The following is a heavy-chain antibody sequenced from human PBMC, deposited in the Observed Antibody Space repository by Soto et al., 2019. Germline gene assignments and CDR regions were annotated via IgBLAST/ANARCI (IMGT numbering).Heavy chain of an antibody. CDR1: GGTFSSYR. D-gene: IGHD6-13*01. CDR3: VRDSGAKLSSS. CDR2: IVPIRRSA. Sequence: SVKVSCKASGGTFSSYRINWVRQAPGEGLEWVGGIVPIRRSADYAQKFRGRVTISADDSARTTYLELSSLKSQDTAVYYCVRDSGAKLSSSWGQGTLVTVPQ. V-gene: IGHV1-69*13. J-gene: IGHJ4*02.